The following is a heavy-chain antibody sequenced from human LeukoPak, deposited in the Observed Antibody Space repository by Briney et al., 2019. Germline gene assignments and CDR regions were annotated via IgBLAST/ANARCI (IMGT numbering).Heavy chain of an antibody. CDR2: IYPGDSDT. Sequence: GESLKISCHGSGYIFTNYWIGWVRQMPGKGLEWMGIIYPGDSDTRHSPSFQGQVTISADKSISTAYLQWSSLKASDTAMYYCARQSLGYCSSTSCYSYGMDVWGQGTTVTVSS. J-gene: IGHJ6*02. V-gene: IGHV5-51*01. CDR3: ARQSLGYCSSTSCYSYGMDV. D-gene: IGHD2-2*02. CDR1: GYIFTNYW.